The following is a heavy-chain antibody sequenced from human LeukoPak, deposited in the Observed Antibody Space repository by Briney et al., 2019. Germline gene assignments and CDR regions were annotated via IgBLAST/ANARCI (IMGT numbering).Heavy chain of an antibody. J-gene: IGHJ4*02. CDR1: GYSFVGYY. CDR3: ARDRVEMSTSLSFFDN. CDR2: MNSDTGGR. V-gene: IGHV1-2*02. D-gene: IGHD5-24*01. Sequence: ASVKVSCKASGYSFVGYYIHWIRQAPGQGLEWLGWMNSDTGGRKLAQKFQGRVTLTRDTSINTAYMELNSLQSDDTAVYFCARDRVEMSTSLSFFDNWGQGSLITVSS.